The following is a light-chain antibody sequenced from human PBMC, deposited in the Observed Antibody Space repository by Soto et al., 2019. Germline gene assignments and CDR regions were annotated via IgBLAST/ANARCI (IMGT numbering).Light chain of an antibody. V-gene: IGKV3-15*01. CDR1: QSVSSN. Sequence: EIVMTQSPATLSVSPGERATLSCRASQSVSSNLAWYQQKPGQAPRLLIYGASTRATGIPARFSGSGSGTEFTLTISSLQSEDFAAYYCQQTYSVPATFGQGTKVE. CDR3: QQTYSVPAT. CDR2: GAS. J-gene: IGKJ1*01.